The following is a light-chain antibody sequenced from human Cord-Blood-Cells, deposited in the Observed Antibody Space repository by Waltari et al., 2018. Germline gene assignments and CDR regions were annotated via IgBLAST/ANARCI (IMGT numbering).Light chain of an antibody. CDR3: QQYYSTPIT. J-gene: IGKJ5*01. CDR1: QSVLYSSNNKNY. Sequence: DIVMTQSPDSLAVSLCVRATFTCMSSQSVLYSSNNKNYLAWYQQKPGQPPKLLMYWASTRESGVPDRFSGSGSGTDFTLTISSLQAEDVAVYYCQQYYSTPITFGQGTRLEIK. V-gene: IGKV4-1*01. CDR2: WAS.